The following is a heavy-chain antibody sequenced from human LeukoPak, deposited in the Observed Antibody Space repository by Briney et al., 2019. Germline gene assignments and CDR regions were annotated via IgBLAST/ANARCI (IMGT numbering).Heavy chain of an antibody. CDR1: GFTFSSYG. D-gene: IGHD3-3*01. Sequence: GGSLRLSCAASGFTFSSYGMHWVRQAPGKGLEWVAFIRYDGSNKYYADSVKGRFTISRDNSKNTLYLQMNSLRAEDTAVYYCARGSNYDFWSGYYVYWGQGTLVTVSS. J-gene: IGHJ4*02. CDR3: ARGSNYDFWSGYYVY. CDR2: IRYDGSNK. V-gene: IGHV3-30*02.